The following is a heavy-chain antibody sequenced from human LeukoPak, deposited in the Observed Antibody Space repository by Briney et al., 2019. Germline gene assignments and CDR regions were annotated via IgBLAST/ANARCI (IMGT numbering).Heavy chain of an antibody. CDR3: STFRAGGSSAFDL. J-gene: IGHJ3*01. D-gene: IGHD1-1*01. V-gene: IGHV3-73*01. Sequence: GGSLRLSCAASGFSFSGSTMHWVRQASGKGLEWVGRIRNKTNNFATAYAASVKGRFTISRDDSKNTAYLQVNGLKTEDTAVYYCSTFRAGGSSAFDLWGRGTMVTISS. CDR1: GFSFSGST. CDR2: IRNKTNNFAT.